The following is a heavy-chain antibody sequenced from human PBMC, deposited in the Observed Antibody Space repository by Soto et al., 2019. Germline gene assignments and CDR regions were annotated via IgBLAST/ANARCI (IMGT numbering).Heavy chain of an antibody. CDR2: ISSDEKIK. D-gene: IGHD6-6*01. Sequence: QVQLVESGGGVVQPGGSLRLSCVASGFIFSNFGMHWVRQAPGKGLEWVAVISSDEKIKQYADSVRGRFAISRDNSKNTLYPQMTSLRAEDKAIYYCARGLRSVLDYWGQGTLVTVSS. V-gene: IGHV3-33*01. CDR1: GFIFSNFG. J-gene: IGHJ4*02. CDR3: ARGLRSVLDY.